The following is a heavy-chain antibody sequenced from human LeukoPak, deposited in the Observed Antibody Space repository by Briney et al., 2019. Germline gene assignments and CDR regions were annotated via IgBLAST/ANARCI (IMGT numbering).Heavy chain of an antibody. Sequence: GGSLRLSCAVSGFTSSYYAMSWVRQAPGKGLEWVSCISTSVTNTYYADSVKGRFTISRDDSKNTLYLQMNSLRAEDTAVYYCARGGSGDWALGGQGTLVTVSS. CDR1: GFTSSYYA. J-gene: IGHJ4*02. CDR2: ISTSVTNT. V-gene: IGHV3-23*01. D-gene: IGHD2-21*02. CDR3: ARGGSGDWAL.